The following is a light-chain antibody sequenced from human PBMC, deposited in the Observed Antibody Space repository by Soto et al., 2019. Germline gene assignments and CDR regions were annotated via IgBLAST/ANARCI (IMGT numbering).Light chain of an antibody. Sequence: QSALTQPASVSGSPGQSITISCTGTSSDVGSYTVVSWYQQHPVKAPKLMIYEGSKRASGVSNRFSGSKSGNTASLTSSGLQAEDEADYYCCSYAGSSTLVFGGGTKLTVL. CDR2: EGS. CDR1: SSDVGSYTV. J-gene: IGLJ2*01. V-gene: IGLV2-23*01. CDR3: CSYAGSSTLV.